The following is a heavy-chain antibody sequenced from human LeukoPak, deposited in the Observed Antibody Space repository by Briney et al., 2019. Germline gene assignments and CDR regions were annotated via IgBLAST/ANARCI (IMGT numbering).Heavy chain of an antibody. CDR1: GGSISSSSYY. CDR3: ARVARSGSYFEELDY. CDR2: IYYSGST. J-gene: IGHJ4*02. V-gene: IGHV4-39*07. Sequence: PSETLSLTCTVSGGSISSSSYYWGWIRQPPGKGLEWIGSIYYSGSTYYNPSLKSRVTISVDTSKNQFSLKLSSVTAADTAVYYCARVARSGSYFEELDYWGQGTLVTVSS. D-gene: IGHD3-10*01.